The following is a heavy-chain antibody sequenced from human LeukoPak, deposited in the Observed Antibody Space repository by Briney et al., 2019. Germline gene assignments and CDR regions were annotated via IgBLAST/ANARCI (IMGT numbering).Heavy chain of an antibody. D-gene: IGHD6-25*01. CDR3: ARLPATVLSFWFDP. V-gene: IGHV1-18*01. CDR2: ISAYNGNT. J-gene: IGHJ5*02. CDR1: GYTFTSYG. Sequence: EASVKVSCKASGYTFTSYGISWVRQAPGQGLEWMGWISAYNGNTNYAQKLQGRVTMTTDTSTSTAYMELRSLRSDDTAVYYCARLPATVLSFWFDPWGQGTLVTVSS.